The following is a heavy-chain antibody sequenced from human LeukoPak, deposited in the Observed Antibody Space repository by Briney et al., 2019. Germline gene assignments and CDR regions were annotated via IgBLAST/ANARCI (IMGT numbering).Heavy chain of an antibody. CDR1: GFPFSSYW. CDR3: TRVGYIDEGIDY. V-gene: IGHV3-7*04. D-gene: IGHD5-24*01. J-gene: IGHJ4*02. Sequence: GGCLRLSCVASGFPFSSYWMTWVRQAPGKGLEWVANIKQDGSKKSYVDSVKGRFTISRDNAKNSLYLQMNSLRAEDTAIYYCTRVGYIDEGIDYWGQGTLVTVSS. CDR2: IKQDGSKK.